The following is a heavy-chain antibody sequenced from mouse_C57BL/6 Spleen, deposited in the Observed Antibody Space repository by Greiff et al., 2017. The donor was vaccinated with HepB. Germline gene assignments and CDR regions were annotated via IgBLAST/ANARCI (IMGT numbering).Heavy chain of an antibody. CDR3: TRYPDYYGSSHRYWYFDV. J-gene: IGHJ1*03. CDR2: IDPETGGT. D-gene: IGHD1-1*01. Sequence: QVHVKQSGAELVRPGASVTLSCKASGYTFTDYEMHWVKQTPVHGLEWIGAIDPETGGTAYNQKFKGKAILTADKSSSTAYMELRSLTSEDSAVYYCTRYPDYYGSSHRYWYFDVWGTGTTVTVSS. CDR1: GYTFTDYE. V-gene: IGHV1-15*01.